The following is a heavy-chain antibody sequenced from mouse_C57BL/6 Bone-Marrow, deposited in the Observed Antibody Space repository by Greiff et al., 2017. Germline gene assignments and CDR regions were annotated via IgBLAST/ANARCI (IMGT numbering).Heavy chain of an antibody. J-gene: IGHJ3*01. CDR3: TRHEVLYYYSSPWFAY. CDR2: FYPGSGSI. V-gene: IGHV1-62-2*01. Sequence: VQLQQSGAELVKPGASVKLSCKASGYTFTEYTIHWVKQRSGQGLEWIGWFYPGSGSIKYNEKFKDKATLTAYTSSSTVYIELSRLTSEDSAVCCCTRHEVLYYYSSPWFAYWGQGTLVSVSA. D-gene: IGHD1-1*01. CDR1: GYTFTEYT.